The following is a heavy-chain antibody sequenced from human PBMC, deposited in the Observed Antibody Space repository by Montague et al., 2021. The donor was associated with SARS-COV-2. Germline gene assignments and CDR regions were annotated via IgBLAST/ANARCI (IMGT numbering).Heavy chain of an antibody. J-gene: IGHJ4*02. D-gene: IGHD3-22*01. V-gene: IGHV4-34*01. Sequence: SETLSLTYAVYGGSFSDYFWTWIRQPPGKGLEWIGEINHRGTSNYNPSLKSRVSISVDTSKNQFSLYLGSVTAADTAVYYCARGRQHFNMIVVVMTGGEYYFGYWGQGTLVTVSS. CDR1: GGSFSDYF. CDR2: INHRGTS. CDR3: ARGRQHFNMIVVVMTGGEYYFGY.